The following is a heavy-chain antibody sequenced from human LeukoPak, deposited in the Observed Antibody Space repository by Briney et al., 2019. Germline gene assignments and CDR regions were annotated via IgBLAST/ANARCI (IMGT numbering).Heavy chain of an antibody. CDR3: ARDRVGATDYFDY. CDR2: ISDSSGTI. Sequence: QSGGSLRLSCAASGFTFNTYSMNWVRQAPGKGLEWVSYISDSSGTIYYADSVKGRFTISRDNAKNSLYLQMNSLRAEDTAVYYCARDRVGATDYFDYWGQGTLVTVSS. J-gene: IGHJ4*02. V-gene: IGHV3-48*01. D-gene: IGHD1-26*01. CDR1: GFTFNTYS.